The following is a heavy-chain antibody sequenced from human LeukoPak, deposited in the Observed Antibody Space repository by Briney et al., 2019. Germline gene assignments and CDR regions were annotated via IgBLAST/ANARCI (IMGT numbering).Heavy chain of an antibody. CDR1: GHSITSGNY. CDR3: ARYYYDTRGYYSYYFDS. J-gene: IGHJ4*02. CDR2: IYHTGST. D-gene: IGHD3-22*01. Sequence: ASETLSLTCTVSGHSITSGNYWGWIRQPPGKGLEWIGNIYHTGSTNYNPSLKSRVTISLDTSKNQFSLKLSSVTAPDTAVYYCARYYYDTRGYYSYYFDSWGQGTLVTVSS. V-gene: IGHV4-38-2*02.